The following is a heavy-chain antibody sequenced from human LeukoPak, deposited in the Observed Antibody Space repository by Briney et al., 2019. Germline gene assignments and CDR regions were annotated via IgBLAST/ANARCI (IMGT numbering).Heavy chain of an antibody. D-gene: IGHD1-26*01. J-gene: IGHJ5*02. Sequence: GGSLRLSCAPSGFTFSRYGMHWVRQAPGKGLEWVAFIRYDGSNKYYADFVKGRFTISRDNSKNTLYLQVNSLRTEDTAVYYCAKKYSTGLDPWGQGTLVTVSS. CDR2: IRYDGSNK. V-gene: IGHV3-30*02. CDR3: AKKYSTGLDP. CDR1: GFTFSRYG.